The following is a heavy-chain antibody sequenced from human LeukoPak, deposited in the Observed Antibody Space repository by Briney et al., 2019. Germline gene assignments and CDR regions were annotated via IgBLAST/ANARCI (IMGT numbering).Heavy chain of an antibody. CDR1: GGTFSSYA. V-gene: IGHV1-69*05. CDR3: ARGVAAAGP. Sequence: ASVKVSCKASGGTFSSYAISWVRQAPGQGLEWMGGIIPIFGTANYAQKLQGRVTMTTDTSTSTAYMELRSLRSDDTAVYYCARGVAAAGPWGQGTLVTVSS. D-gene: IGHD6-13*01. CDR2: IIPIFGTA. J-gene: IGHJ5*02.